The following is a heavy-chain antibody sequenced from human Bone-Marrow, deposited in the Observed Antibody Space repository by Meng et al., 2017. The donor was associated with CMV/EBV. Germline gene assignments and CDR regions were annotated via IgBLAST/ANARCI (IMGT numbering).Heavy chain of an antibody. CDR3: ARAYDFWSTDYYYGRDV. Sequence: GESLKISCAASGFSFSSYSMNWVRQAPGKGLEWVSSISSSSSYIYYADSVKGRFTISRDNAKNSLYLQMNSLRAEDTAVYYCARAYDFWSTDYYYGRDVWGQGTTVTVSS. V-gene: IGHV3-21*01. CDR2: ISSSSSYI. D-gene: IGHD3-3*01. CDR1: GFSFSSYS. J-gene: IGHJ6*02.